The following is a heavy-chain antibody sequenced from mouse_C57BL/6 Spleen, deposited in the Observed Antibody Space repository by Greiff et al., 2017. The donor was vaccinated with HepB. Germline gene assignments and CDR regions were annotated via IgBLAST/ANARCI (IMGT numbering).Heavy chain of an antibody. CDR2: IDPETGGT. CDR1: GYTFTDYE. J-gene: IGHJ2*01. V-gene: IGHV1-15*01. Sequence: VKLMESGAELVRPGASVTLSCKASGYTFTDYEMHWVKQTPVHGLEWIGAIDPETGGTAYNQKFKGKAILTADKSSSTAYMELRSLTSEDSAVYYCTRAPYTYYFDYWGQGTTLTVSS. CDR3: TRAPYTYYFDY.